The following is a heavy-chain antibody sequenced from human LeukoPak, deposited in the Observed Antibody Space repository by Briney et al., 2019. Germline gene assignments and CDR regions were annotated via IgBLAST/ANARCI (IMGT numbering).Heavy chain of an antibody. D-gene: IGHD6-13*01. J-gene: IGHJ4*02. CDR1: GGSFSGYY. CDR2: INHSGST. V-gene: IGHV4-34*01. Sequence: PSETLSLTCAVHGGSFSGYYWSWIRQPPGKGLEWIGEINHSGSTNYNPSLKSRVTISVDTSKNQFSLKLSSVTAADTAVYYCARQGYSSNNWGQGTLVTVSS. CDR3: ARQGYSSNN.